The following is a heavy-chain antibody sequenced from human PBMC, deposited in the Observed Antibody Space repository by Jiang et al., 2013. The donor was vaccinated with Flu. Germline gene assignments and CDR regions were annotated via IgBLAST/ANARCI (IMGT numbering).Heavy chain of an antibody. D-gene: IGHD3-10*01. CDR3: ARSRITMVRGVIINYYYGMDV. CDR1: GGSISSYY. CDR2: IYYSGST. Sequence: GSGLVKPSETLSLTCTVSGGSISSYYWSWIRQPPGKGLEWIGYIYYSGSTNYNPSLKSRVTISVDTSKNQFSLKLSSVTAADTAVYYCARSRITMVRGVIINYYYGMDVWGQGDHGSPVSS. V-gene: IGHV4-59*01. J-gene: IGHJ6*02.